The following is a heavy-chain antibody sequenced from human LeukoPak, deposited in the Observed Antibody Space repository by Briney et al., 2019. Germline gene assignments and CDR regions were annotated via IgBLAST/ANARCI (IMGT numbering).Heavy chain of an antibody. CDR2: ISPTGSTT. CDR3: AKDRANWAIDD. D-gene: IGHD3-16*01. Sequence: GGSLRLSCTASGFSFSGHWMHWARQLAGKGLVWVSRISPTGSTTSYADSVKGRFTASKDDARKSMYLQMNSLRVEDTAVYYCAKDRANWAIDDWGQGTQVTVSS. J-gene: IGHJ4*02. CDR1: GFSFSGHW. V-gene: IGHV3-74*01.